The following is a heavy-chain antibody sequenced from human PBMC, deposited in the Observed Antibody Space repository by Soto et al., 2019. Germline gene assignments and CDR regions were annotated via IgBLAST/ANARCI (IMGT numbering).Heavy chain of an antibody. CDR1: GYTFTSYA. CDR2: INAGNGNT. CDR3: ARDQDIVVVPAAIQTNYYYGMDV. V-gene: IGHV1-3*01. D-gene: IGHD2-2*02. J-gene: IGHJ6*02. Sequence: VASVKVSCKASGYTFTSYALHWVRQAPGQRLEWMGWINAGNGNTKYSQKFQGRVTITRDTSASTAYMELSSLRSEDTAVYYCARDQDIVVVPAAIQTNYYYGMDVWGQGTTVTVSS.